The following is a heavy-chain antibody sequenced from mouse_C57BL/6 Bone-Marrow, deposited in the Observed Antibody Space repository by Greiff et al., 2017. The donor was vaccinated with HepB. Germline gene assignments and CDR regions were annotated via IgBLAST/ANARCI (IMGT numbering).Heavy chain of an antibody. V-gene: IGHV1-55*01. CDR2: IYPGSGST. CDR1: GYTFTSYW. J-gene: IGHJ4*01. CDR3: ARCGSGWLLFYYAMDY. D-gene: IGHD2-3*01. Sequence: QVQLQQPGAELVKPGASVKMSCKASGYTFTSYWITWVKQRPGQGLEWIGDIYPGSGSTNYNEKFKSKATLTVDTSSSTAYMELSSLTSEDSAVYYCARCGSGWLLFYYAMDYWGQGTSVTVSS.